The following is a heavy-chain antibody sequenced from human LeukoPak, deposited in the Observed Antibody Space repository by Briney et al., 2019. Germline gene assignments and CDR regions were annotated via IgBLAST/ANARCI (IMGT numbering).Heavy chain of an antibody. D-gene: IGHD4-17*01. CDR2: ISGGSGTI. CDR1: GFTFTNYN. J-gene: IGHJ5*02. CDR3: ARLYGDWFDP. Sequence: GGSLRLSCAASGFTFTNYNINWVRQAPGRGLEWISYISGGSGTIYYADSVRGRFTVSRDNAKDSLWLQMDSLRVEDTAVYFCARLYGDWFDPWGTGTLVTVSS. V-gene: IGHV3-48*01.